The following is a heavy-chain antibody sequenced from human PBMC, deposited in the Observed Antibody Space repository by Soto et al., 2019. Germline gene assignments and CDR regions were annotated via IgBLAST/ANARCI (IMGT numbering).Heavy chain of an antibody. Sequence: PGGSLRLPWTAAGVIFSRYGMHWVRQAPGKGLEWVAVTWYGGSNKYYADSVKGRFTISRDNSKNTLYLQMDSLRVEDTAVYYCAKGDTTDPLHYWGQGTLVTVSS. J-gene: IGHJ4*02. CDR1: GVIFSRYG. CDR3: AKGDTTDPLHY. V-gene: IGHV3-33*06. CDR2: TWYGGSNK. D-gene: IGHD2-2*01.